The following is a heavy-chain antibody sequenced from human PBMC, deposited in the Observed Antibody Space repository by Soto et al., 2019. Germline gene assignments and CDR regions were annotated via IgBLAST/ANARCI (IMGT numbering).Heavy chain of an antibody. D-gene: IGHD3-16*01. V-gene: IGHV3-15*01. J-gene: IGHJ6*02. CDR2: IRSKTDGGTS. CDR1: GFTFRNAW. Sequence: EVQLVESGGGLVKPGGSLRLSCVASGFTFRNAWMTWVRQAPGKGLEWVGRIRSKTDGGTSYYAAPVKGRFTISRDDSKNTLYLQMNSLKTEDTAVYYCATDWEMCEIGNRGGCGMDVWGQGTTVTVSS. CDR3: ATDWEMCEIGNRGGCGMDV.